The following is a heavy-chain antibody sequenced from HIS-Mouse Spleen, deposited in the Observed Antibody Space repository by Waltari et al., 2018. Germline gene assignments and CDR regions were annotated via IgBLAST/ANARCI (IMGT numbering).Heavy chain of an antibody. V-gene: IGHV3-30*18. Sequence: QVQLVESGGGVVQPGRSLRLSCAASGFTFSSYGMHWVRQAPGKWVEWVAVISYDGSNKYYADSVKGRFSISRDNSKNTLYLQMNSLRAEDTAVYYCAKASSGWLDYWGQGTLVTVSS. J-gene: IGHJ4*02. D-gene: IGHD6-19*01. CDR3: AKASSGWLDY. CDR1: GFTFSSYG. CDR2: ISYDGSNK.